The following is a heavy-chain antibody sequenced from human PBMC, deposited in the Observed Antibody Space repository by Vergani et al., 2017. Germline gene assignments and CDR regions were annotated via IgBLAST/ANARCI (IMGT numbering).Heavy chain of an antibody. CDR1: GDSISRSHYY. V-gene: IGHV4-39*02. D-gene: IGHD3-3*01. CDR2: ISSSGSP. Sequence: QLQLQESGRGLVKPSETLSLSCRVAGDSISRSHYYWGFIRQPPGKGLEGIGSISSSGSPYYNPTLKSRLAFSVDTSKNPFSLRLKSVTATDTGMYYCARPVWPSAIADGYHVWGQGTMVTVS. J-gene: IGHJ3*01. CDR3: ARPVWPSAIADGYHV.